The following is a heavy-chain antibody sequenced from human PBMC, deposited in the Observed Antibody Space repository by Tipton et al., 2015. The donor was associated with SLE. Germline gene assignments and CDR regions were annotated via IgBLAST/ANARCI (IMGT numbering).Heavy chain of an antibody. CDR3: ARAPLTGLWRDGFDI. CDR1: GGSIISGSYY. D-gene: IGHD3-9*01. V-gene: IGHV4-61*02. J-gene: IGHJ3*02. CDR2: IYSGGST. Sequence: TLSLTCTVSGGSIISGSYYWSWIRQPAGKGLEYIWRIYSGGSTKYNPSLKSRVTISLDTSKNQFSLNLKFVTAADTAVYYCARAPLTGLWRDGFDIWGQGTMLTVSS.